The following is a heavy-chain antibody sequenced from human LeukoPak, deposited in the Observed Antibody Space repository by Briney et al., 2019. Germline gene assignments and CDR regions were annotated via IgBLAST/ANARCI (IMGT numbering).Heavy chain of an antibody. CDR3: ARAYCSGGSCTILDAFDI. CDR2: ISYDGSNK. V-gene: IGHV3-30*04. D-gene: IGHD2-15*01. J-gene: IGHJ3*02. Sequence: PGGSLRLSCAASGFTFSSYAMHWVRQAPGKGLEWVAVISYDGSNKYYADSVKGRFTISRDNSKNTLYLQMNSLRAEDTAVYYCARAYCSGGSCTILDAFDIWGQGTMVTVSS. CDR1: GFTFSSYA.